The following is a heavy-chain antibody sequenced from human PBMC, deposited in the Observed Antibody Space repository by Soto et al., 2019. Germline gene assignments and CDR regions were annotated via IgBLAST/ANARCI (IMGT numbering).Heavy chain of an antibody. CDR3: ARDDGGFWSGYDRVYDYGMDV. Sequence: GASVKVSCKASGYTFTGYYMHWVRQAPGQGLEWMGWINPNSGGTNYAQKFQGWVTMTRDTSISTAYMELSRLRSDDTAVYYCARDDGGFWSGYDRVYDYGMDVWGQGTTVTVSS. CDR2: INPNSGGT. V-gene: IGHV1-2*04. D-gene: IGHD3-3*01. J-gene: IGHJ6*02. CDR1: GYTFTGYY.